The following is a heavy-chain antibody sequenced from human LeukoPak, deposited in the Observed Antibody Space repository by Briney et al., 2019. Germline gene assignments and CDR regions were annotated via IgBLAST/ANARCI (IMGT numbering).Heavy chain of an antibody. CDR2: IDPSDSYT. CDR3: ARHTGTGSRYGMDV. V-gene: IGHV5-10-1*01. J-gene: IGHJ6*02. CDR1: GYKFSSYW. Sequence: GESLKISCKGSGYKFSSYWIGWVRQMPGKGLEWMGRIDPSDSYTNYSPSFQGHVTISADKSISTAYLQWSSLKASDTAMYYCARHTGTGSRYGMDVWGQGTTVTVSS. D-gene: IGHD1-1*01.